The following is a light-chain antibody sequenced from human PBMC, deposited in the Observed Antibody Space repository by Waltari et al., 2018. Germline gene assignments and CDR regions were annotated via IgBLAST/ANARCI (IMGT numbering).Light chain of an antibody. CDR2: EDD. V-gene: IGLV6-57*03. J-gene: IGLJ2*01. CDR3: QSYDNNIVL. CDR1: SGDIVGDY. Sequence: NFMLTQPHSVSESPGKTVTISCTRNSGDIVGDYLRWYQQRPGSAPTPVIYEDDQRPSGVPDRFSGSIDTSNSASLTISRLRTEDEADYYCQSYDNNIVLFGGGTKLTVL.